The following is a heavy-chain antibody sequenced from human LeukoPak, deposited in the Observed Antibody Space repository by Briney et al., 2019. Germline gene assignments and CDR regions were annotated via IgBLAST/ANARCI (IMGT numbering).Heavy chain of an antibody. Sequence: SETLSLTCTVSGGSISGYDWSWIRQPPGKGLEWIGYIYYSGSTNYNPSLKSRVTISVDTSKNQFSLKLSSVTAADTAVYYCARQQRQGWLRSGVDYWGQGTLVTVSS. CDR1: GGSISGYD. V-gene: IGHV4-59*08. J-gene: IGHJ4*02. CDR3: ARQQRQGWLRSGVDY. D-gene: IGHD5-12*01. CDR2: IYYSGST.